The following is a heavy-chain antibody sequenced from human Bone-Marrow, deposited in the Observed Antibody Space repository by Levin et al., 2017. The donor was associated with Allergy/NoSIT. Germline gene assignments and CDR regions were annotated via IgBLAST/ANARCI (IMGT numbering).Heavy chain of an antibody. Sequence: NSGGSLRLSCAASGFTFSDAWMSWVRQAPGKGLEWVGRVKSKTDGGTTDYAAPVKGRFTISRDDSENTLNLQMNSLKIEDTGVYYCITDGHCSGGGCNGYWGQGTLVTVSS. CDR1: GFTFSDAW. D-gene: IGHD2-15*01. CDR3: ITDGHCSGGGCNGY. CDR2: VKSKTDGGTT. J-gene: IGHJ4*02. V-gene: IGHV3-15*01.